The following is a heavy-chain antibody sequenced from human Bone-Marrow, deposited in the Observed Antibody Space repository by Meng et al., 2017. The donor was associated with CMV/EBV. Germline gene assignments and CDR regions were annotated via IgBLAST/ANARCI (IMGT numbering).Heavy chain of an antibody. Sequence: GESLKISCAASGFTFSSYSMNWVRQAPGKGLEWVSSISSSSSYIYYADSVKGRFTISRDNAKNSLYLQMNSLRAEDTAVYYCASSSTTLYGMAVWGQGPTVTCYS. CDR2: ISSSSSYI. CDR1: GFTFSSYS. CDR3: ASSSTTLYGMAV. V-gene: IGHV3-21*01. J-gene: IGHJ6*01. D-gene: IGHD2-2*01.